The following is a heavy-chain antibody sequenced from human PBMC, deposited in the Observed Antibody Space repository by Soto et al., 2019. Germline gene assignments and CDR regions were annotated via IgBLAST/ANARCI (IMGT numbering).Heavy chain of an antibody. CDR1: GFTFSNAW. J-gene: IGHJ6*02. CDR2: IKSKTDDETT. V-gene: IGHV3-15*01. CDR3: TTDLGYCSGGSCYPTIDYYYYYGMDV. D-gene: IGHD2-15*01. Sequence: RHSCAGTGFTFSNAWMSWVRQAPGKGLEWVGRIKSKTDDETTDYAAPVKGRFIISRDDSKNTLYLQMNSLKTEDTAVYFCTTDLGYCSGGSCYPTIDYYYYYGMDVWGQGTTVTVSS.